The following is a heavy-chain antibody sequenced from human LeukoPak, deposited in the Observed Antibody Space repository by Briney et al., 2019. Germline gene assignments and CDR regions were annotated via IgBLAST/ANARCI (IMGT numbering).Heavy chain of an antibody. V-gene: IGHV1-69*01. D-gene: IGHD3-3*01. J-gene: IGHJ4*02. Sequence: ASVKVSCKASGGTFSSYAISWVRQAPGQGLEGMGGIIPIFGTADYAQKFQGRVTITADESTSTAYMELSSLRSEDTAVYYCARSITIFGVVDFDYWGQGTLVTVSS. CDR1: GGTFSSYA. CDR3: ARSITIFGVVDFDY. CDR2: IIPIFGTA.